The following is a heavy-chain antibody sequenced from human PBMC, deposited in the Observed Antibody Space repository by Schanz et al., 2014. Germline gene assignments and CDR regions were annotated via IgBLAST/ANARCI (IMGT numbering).Heavy chain of an antibody. CDR1: GFIFSDHY. J-gene: IGHJ6*02. V-gene: IGHV3-11*01. CDR3: ATSYSSSSYFYVMDV. Sequence: QVQLVESGGGLVKPGGSLRLSCVVSGFIFSDHYMSWIRQAPGKGLEWISYISSGSSTIHYADSVKGRFTISRDNAKNSLFPQMNSLRAEDTAIYYCATSYSSSSYFYVMDVWGQGTTVTVSS. CDR2: ISSGSSTI. D-gene: IGHD6-6*01.